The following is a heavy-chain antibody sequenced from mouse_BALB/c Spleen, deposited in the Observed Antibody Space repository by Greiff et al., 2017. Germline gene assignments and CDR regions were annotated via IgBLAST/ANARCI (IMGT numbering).Heavy chain of an antibody. D-gene: IGHD2-2*01. Sequence: QVQLQQSGPELVKPGASVKISCKASGYSFTSYYIHWVKQRPGQGLEWIGWIFPGSGNTKYNEKFKGKATLTADTSSSTAYMQLSSLTSEDTAVYYCARTPFGYDYFDYWGQGTTLTVSS. CDR1: GYSFTSYY. J-gene: IGHJ2*01. CDR3: ARTPFGYDYFDY. CDR2: IFPGSGNT. V-gene: IGHV1-66*01.